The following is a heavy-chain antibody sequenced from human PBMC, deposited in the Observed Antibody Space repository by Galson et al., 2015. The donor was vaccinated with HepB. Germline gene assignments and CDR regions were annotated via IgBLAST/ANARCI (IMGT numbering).Heavy chain of an antibody. J-gene: IGHJ4*02. Sequence: ETLSLTCTVSGGSISSYYWSWIRQPPGKGLEWIGYIYYSGSTNYNPSLKSRVTISVDTSKNQFSLKLSSVTAADTAVYYCARGVVVVPTRAGKHYFDYWGQGTLVTVSS. D-gene: IGHD2-15*01. CDR2: IYYSGST. V-gene: IGHV4-59*01. CDR3: ARGVVVVPTRAGKHYFDY. CDR1: GGSISSYY.